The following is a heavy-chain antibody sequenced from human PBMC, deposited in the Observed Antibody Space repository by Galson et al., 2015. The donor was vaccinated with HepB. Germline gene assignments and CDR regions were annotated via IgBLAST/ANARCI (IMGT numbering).Heavy chain of an antibody. J-gene: IGHJ3*02. CDR2: IIPIIGIA. V-gene: IGHV1-69*04. CDR1: GGTFSSYA. CDR3: ARAVRLTGDVFDI. Sequence: SVKVSCKASGGTFSSYAMSWVRQAPGQGLEWMGRIIPIIGIANLAQKFQGRVSITADKSTSTTYMDLSSLGSEDTAVYYCARAVRLTGDVFDIWGQGTMVTVSS. D-gene: IGHD7-27*01.